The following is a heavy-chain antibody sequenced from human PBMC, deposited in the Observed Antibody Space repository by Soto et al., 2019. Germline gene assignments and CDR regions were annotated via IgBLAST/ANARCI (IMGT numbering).Heavy chain of an antibody. CDR3: VGDGNNWNDFDY. Sequence: EVQLVESGGGLVQPGGSLRLSCAAPTFIFSTYWMTWVRQAPGKGLEWVANIKRDGSETHYADSVKGRFTISRDNAKNSLYLQRNRLRVEDTAVYYCVGDGNNWNDFDYWGQGTLVTVSS. CDR2: IKRDGSET. V-gene: IGHV3-7*01. J-gene: IGHJ4*02. D-gene: IGHD1-20*01. CDR1: TFIFSTYW.